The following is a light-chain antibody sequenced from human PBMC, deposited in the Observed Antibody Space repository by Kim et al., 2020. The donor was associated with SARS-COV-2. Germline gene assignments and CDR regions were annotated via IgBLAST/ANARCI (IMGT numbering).Light chain of an antibody. V-gene: IGKV2-30*01. CDR1: QSLVYTDGNTF. CDR3: MQGTHWPPT. Sequence: QPASISCRSRQSLVYTDGNTFLTWFHQRPGQSPRRLVYKVSSRDSGVPDRFSGSGSGTDFTLKISRVEAEDVGIYYCMQGTHWPPTFGQGTKVDI. J-gene: IGKJ1*01. CDR2: KVS.